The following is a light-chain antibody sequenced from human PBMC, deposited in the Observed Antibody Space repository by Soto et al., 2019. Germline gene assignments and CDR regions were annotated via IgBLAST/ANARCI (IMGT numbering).Light chain of an antibody. CDR2: KAS. Sequence: DIEMAQSPSTQSASVGDRVTITCRASQSISDCLAWYQQKPGKAPRFLIYKASSLQSGVPSRFSGSGYGTEFALTISSLQPDDFATYYCQQYNSYPSFGQGTKVDI. CDR1: QSISDC. V-gene: IGKV1-5*03. J-gene: IGKJ1*01. CDR3: QQYNSYPS.